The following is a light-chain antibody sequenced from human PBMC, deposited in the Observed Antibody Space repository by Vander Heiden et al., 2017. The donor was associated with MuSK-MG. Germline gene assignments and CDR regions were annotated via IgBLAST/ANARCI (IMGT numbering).Light chain of an antibody. J-gene: IGKJ2*01. CDR3: QQYNSYRYT. V-gene: IGKV1-5*03. CDR1: QSISSW. CDR2: KAS. Sequence: QSPCTLSASVGDRVTITCRASQSISSWLAWYQQKPGKAPKLLIYKASSLESGVPSRFSGSGSGTEFTLTISSLQPDDFATYYCQQYNSYRYTFGQGTKLEIK.